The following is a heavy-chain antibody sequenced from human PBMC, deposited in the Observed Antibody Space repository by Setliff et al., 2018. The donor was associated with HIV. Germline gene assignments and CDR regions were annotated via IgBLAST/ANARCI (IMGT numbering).Heavy chain of an antibody. J-gene: IGHJ4*02. Sequence: ASVKVSCKASGYTFTDFYIFWVRQAPGGGLEWMGWINPKSGGPNYAQKFQGRVTMTSDTSITTAYMEMTGLRSDDTAAYYCATSSGYYSTFDRWGQGTRVTVSS. V-gene: IGHV1-2*02. CDR3: ATSSGYYSTFDR. CDR2: INPKSGGP. CDR1: GYTFTDFY. D-gene: IGHD3-22*01.